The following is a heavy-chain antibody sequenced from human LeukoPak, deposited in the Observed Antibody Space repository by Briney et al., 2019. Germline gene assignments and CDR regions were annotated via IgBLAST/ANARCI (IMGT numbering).Heavy chain of an antibody. CDR3: AKEGGCSSTSCYGIFDY. CDR2: ISGSGGRT. CDR1: GYTFSNYA. J-gene: IGHJ4*02. Sequence: PGGSLRLSCVAPGYTFSNYAMTWVRQAPGKGLEWVSTISGSGGRTYYADSVKGRFTISRDNSKNTLYLQMNSLRAEDTAVYYCAKEGGCSSTSCYGIFDYWGQGTLVTVCS. V-gene: IGHV3-23*01. D-gene: IGHD2-2*01.